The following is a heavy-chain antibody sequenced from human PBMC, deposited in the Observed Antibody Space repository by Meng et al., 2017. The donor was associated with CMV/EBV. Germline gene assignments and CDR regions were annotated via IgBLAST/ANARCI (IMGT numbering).Heavy chain of an antibody. Sequence: GESLKISCAASGFTFSSYSMNWVRQAPGKGLEWVSYISSSSSTIYYADSVKGRFTISRDNAKNSLYLQMNSLRAEDTAVYYCARRPGIRSGSYYNWFDPWGQGTLVTVSS. J-gene: IGHJ5*02. CDR3: ARRPGIRSGSYYNWFDP. CDR2: ISSSSSTI. V-gene: IGHV3-48*04. D-gene: IGHD1-26*01. CDR1: GFTFSSYS.